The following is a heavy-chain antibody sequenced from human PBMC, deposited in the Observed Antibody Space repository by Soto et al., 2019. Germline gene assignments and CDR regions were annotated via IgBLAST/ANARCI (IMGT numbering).Heavy chain of an antibody. CDR3: ARDLRDSSSWFQYYYYYYGMDV. Sequence: ESGGGLVQPGGSLRLSCAASGFTFSSYWMSWVRQAPGKGLEWVAVIWYDGSNKYYADSVKGRFTISRDNSKNTLYLQMNSLRAEDTAVYYCARDLRDSSSWFQYYYYYYGMDVWGQGTTVTVSS. J-gene: IGHJ6*02. CDR2: IWYDGSNK. V-gene: IGHV3-33*08. D-gene: IGHD6-13*01. CDR1: GFTFSSYW.